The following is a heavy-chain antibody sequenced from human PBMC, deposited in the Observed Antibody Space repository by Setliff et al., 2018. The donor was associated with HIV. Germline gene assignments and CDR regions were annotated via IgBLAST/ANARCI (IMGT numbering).Heavy chain of an antibody. CDR3: RNQAVVPADMDYYYYIDV. CDR2: IHESGST. D-gene: IGHD2-2*01. CDR1: GGSISSSSYY. V-gene: IGHV4-39*01. J-gene: IGHJ6*03. Sequence: SETLSLTCTVSGGSISSSSYYWGWIRQPPGKGLEWIGSIHESGSTHYNPSLKSRVTISVDTSKNQFSLKLSSVTAADTAVYYCRNQAVVPADMDYYYYIDVWGKGTTVTVSS.